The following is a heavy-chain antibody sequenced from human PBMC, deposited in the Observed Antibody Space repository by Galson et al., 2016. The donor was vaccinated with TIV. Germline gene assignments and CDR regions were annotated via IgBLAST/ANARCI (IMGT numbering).Heavy chain of an antibody. CDR1: GGTFNNYV. D-gene: IGHD3-10*01. CDR3: ARGAGKRWFRELSWFDP. J-gene: IGHJ5*02. V-gene: IGHV1-69*04. CDR2: IIPILDVA. Sequence: SVKVSCRASGGTFNNYVISWVRQAPGQGLEWMGRIIPILDVATYPQKFQGRVTITADKFTSTVYMDLSSLKSDDKAVYYCARGAGKRWFRELSWFDPWGQGSLVTVSS.